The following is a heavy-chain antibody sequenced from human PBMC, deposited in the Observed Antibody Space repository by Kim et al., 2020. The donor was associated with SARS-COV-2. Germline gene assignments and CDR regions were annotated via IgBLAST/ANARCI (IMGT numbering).Heavy chain of an antibody. D-gene: IGHD3-9*01. CDR3: ARLYDILTGYDS. Sequence: RSSPSFQGQVTISADKSISTAYLQWSSLKASDTAMYYCARLYDILTGYDSWGQGTLVTVSS. J-gene: IGHJ4*02. V-gene: IGHV5-51*01.